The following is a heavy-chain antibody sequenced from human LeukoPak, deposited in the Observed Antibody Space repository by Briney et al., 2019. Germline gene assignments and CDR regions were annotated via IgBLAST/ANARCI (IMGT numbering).Heavy chain of an antibody. CDR3: TRGGRYGMDV. Sequence: PGGSLRLSCAASGFSFSIYWMHWVRQAPGKGLVWVSHINSGGSRTSYADSVKGRFTISRDNAKNTLYLQMSSLRAEDTAVYYCTRGGRYGMDVWGQGTTVTVS. J-gene: IGHJ6*02. CDR1: GFSFSIYW. CDR2: INSGGSRT. V-gene: IGHV3-74*01.